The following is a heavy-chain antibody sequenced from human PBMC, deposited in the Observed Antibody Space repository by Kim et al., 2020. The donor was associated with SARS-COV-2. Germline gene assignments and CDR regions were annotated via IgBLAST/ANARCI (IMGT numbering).Heavy chain of an antibody. CDR1: GFTFSNYA. CDR2: ISNSGDST. J-gene: IGHJ4*02. CDR3: AKLLSAAAIYYFEY. Sequence: GGSLRLSCAVSGFTFSNYAMNWVRQAPGKGLEWVSVISNSGDSTYYADSVKGRLTISRDNSKNTLYLQMNSLRAEDSAVYYCAKLLSAAAIYYFEYLGQG. V-gene: IGHV3-23*01. D-gene: IGHD6-25*01.